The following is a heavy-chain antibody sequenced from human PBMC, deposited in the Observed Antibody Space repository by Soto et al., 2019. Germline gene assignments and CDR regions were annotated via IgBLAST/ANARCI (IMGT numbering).Heavy chain of an antibody. CDR2: IYYSGST. CDR1: GGSINSGGYY. V-gene: IGHV4-31*03. CDR3: ATSVFP. J-gene: IGHJ5*02. Sequence: QVQLQESGPGLVKPSQTLSLTCTVSGGSINSGGYYWNWIRQHPGKGLEWIGYIYYSGSTYYNPSLMSRATISVSTSKTQFSLTLSSVTAADTAVYFCATSVFPWGQGTLVTVSS.